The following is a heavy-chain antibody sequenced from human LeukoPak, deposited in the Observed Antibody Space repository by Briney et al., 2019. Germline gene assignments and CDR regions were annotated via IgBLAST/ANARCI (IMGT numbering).Heavy chain of an antibody. CDR1: GGSISSSSYY. CDR3: ARDETYCSGGSCYAHFDY. D-gene: IGHD2-15*01. J-gene: IGHJ4*02. Sequence: SETLSLTCTVSGGSISSSSYYWGWIRQPPGKGLEWIGSIYYSGSTYYNPSLKSRVTISVDTSKNQFSLKLSSVTAADTAVYYCARDETYCSGGSCYAHFDYWGQGTLVTVSS. CDR2: IYYSGST. V-gene: IGHV4-39*07.